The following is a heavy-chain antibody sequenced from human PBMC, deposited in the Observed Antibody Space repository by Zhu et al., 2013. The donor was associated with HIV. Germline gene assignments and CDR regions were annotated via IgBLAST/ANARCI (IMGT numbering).Heavy chain of an antibody. Sequence: HVQLVQSGAEIKKPGSSVKVSCKASGGTFSNYAINWVRQAPGQGLEWMAEIIPIFGTTKYTQKFQGRVTITAAESTSTAYMELRGLGSEDTAVYFCVRDRVFSAYDAFTIWGQGTMVTVSS. D-gene: IGHD5-12*01. CDR2: IIPIFGTT. CDR3: VRDRVFSAYDAFTI. J-gene: IGHJ3*02. CDR1: GGTFSNYA. V-gene: IGHV1-69*01.